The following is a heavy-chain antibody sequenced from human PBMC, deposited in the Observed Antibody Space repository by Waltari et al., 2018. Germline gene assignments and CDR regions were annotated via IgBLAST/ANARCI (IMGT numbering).Heavy chain of an antibody. Sequence: QVQLVESGGGVVQPGGSLRLSCAASGFTFSSYGMHWVRPAPGKGLEWVAFIRYDGSNKYYADSVKGRFTISRDNSKNTLYLQMNSLRAEDTAVYYCAKDRLTVLWKYGMDVWGQGTTVTVSS. CDR3: AKDRLTVLWKYGMDV. J-gene: IGHJ6*02. CDR2: IRYDGSNK. V-gene: IGHV3-30*02. D-gene: IGHD3-10*01. CDR1: GFTFSSYG.